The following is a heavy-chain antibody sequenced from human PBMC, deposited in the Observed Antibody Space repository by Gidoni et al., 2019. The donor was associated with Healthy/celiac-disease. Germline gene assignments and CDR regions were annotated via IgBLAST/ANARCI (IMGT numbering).Heavy chain of an antibody. J-gene: IGHJ4*02. CDR3: AREGGYCSGGSCYKSY. Sequence: QVQLQESGPGLVKPSETLSLTCAVSGYSISRGYYWGWIRQPPGKGLEWIGSIYHSGSTYYNPSLKSRVTISVDTSKNQFSLKLSSVTAADTAVYYCAREGGYCSGGSCYKSYWGQGTLVTVSS. V-gene: IGHV4-38-2*02. D-gene: IGHD2-15*01. CDR1: GYSISRGYY. CDR2: IYHSGST.